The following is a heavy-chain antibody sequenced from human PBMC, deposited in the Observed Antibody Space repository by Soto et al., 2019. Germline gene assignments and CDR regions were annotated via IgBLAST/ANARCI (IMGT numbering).Heavy chain of an antibody. Sequence: GGSLRLSCAASGFTFSTYTMNWVRQAPGKGLECVSSISTSSSYISYADSVKGRFTISRDNAKNSLYLQMNGLRAEDTAVYYCARDDPYGPVGYWGQGTLVTVSS. J-gene: IGHJ4*02. D-gene: IGHD3-10*01. CDR3: ARDDPYGPVGY. CDR2: ISTSSSYI. CDR1: GFTFSTYT. V-gene: IGHV3-21*01.